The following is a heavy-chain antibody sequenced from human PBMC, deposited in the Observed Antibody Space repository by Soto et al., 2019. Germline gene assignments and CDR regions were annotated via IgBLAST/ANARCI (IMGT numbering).Heavy chain of an antibody. V-gene: IGHV3-23*01. CDR1: GFTFSSYA. CDR3: AKPHYYYDSSGYYEVPGDGLGY. J-gene: IGHJ4*02. D-gene: IGHD3-22*01. CDR2: ISGSGGST. Sequence: GGSLRLSCAASGFTFSSYAMSWVRQAPEKGLEWVSAISGSGGSTYYADSVKGRFTISRDNSKNTLYLQMNSLRAEDTAVYYCAKPHYYYDSSGYYEVPGDGLGYWGQGTLVTVSS.